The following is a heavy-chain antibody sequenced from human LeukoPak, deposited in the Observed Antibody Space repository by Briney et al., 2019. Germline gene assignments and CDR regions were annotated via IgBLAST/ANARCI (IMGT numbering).Heavy chain of an antibody. V-gene: IGHV1-18*01. D-gene: IGHD4-17*01. CDR2: ISAYNGNT. CDR3: AKDYGDYIRYYYYYGKDV. CDR1: GYTFTSYG. J-gene: IGHJ6*02. Sequence: ASVKVSCKASGYTFTSYGISWVRQAPGQGLEWMGWISAYNGNTNYAQKLQGRVTMTTDTSTSTAYMELRSLRSDDTAVYYCAKDYGDYIRYYYYYGKDVWGQGTTVTVSS.